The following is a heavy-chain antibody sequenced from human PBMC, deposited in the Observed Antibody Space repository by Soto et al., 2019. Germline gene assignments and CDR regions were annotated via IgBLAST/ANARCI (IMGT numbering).Heavy chain of an antibody. CDR3: ARDLTTATGAFDY. D-gene: IGHD6-13*01. V-gene: IGHV3-21*01. J-gene: IGHJ4*02. CDR2: ISSSSNNI. Sequence: GGSLTLSCAASGFSLRSYSVNVVRQAPGKGLAWVSSISSSSNNIYYADSVKGRFTISRDNAKNSLFLQVNSLRDEDTAVYFCARDLTTATGAFDYWGEGT. CDR1: GFSLRSYS.